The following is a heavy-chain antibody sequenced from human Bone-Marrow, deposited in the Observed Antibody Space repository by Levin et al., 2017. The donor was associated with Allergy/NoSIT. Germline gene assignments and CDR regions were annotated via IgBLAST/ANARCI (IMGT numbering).Heavy chain of an antibody. CDR1: GFTFNTYG. CDR3: AKTNSWRLSGSGSYLSS. Sequence: PGGSLRLSCAASGFTFNTYGLHWVRQAPGKGLEWVALISYDGNNIYYADSVKGRFTISRDDSRNMLHLQMNSLRAEDTAVYYCAKTNSWRLSGSGSYLSSWGQGTLVTVSS. CDR2: ISYDGNNI. D-gene: IGHD3-10*01. V-gene: IGHV3-30*18. J-gene: IGHJ5*02.